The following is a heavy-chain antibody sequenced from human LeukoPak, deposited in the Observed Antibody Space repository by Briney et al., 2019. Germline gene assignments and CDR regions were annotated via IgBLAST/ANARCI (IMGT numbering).Heavy chain of an antibody. CDR1: GGSIRGIYY. J-gene: IGHJ4*02. D-gene: IGHD2-15*01. CDR3: ARQRGYGRGATCYRTPHFDY. Sequence: PSETLSLICTVWGGSIRGIYYWGWIRQPPGKGLEWIGSIYYSGTTYYNPSLKSRVTISVDTSKNYVSLKLSSVTDADTAVYYCARQRGYGRGATCYRTPHFDYWGQGTLVTVSS. CDR2: IYYSGTT. V-gene: IGHV4-39*01.